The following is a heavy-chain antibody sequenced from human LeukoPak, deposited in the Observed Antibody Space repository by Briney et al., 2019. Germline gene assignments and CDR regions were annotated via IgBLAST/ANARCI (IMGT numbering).Heavy chain of an antibody. D-gene: IGHD3-10*01. CDR3: AKVQTTPTYYYGSGSYFGAFDI. J-gene: IGHJ3*02. CDR1: GFTFSSYS. V-gene: IGHV3-21*01. Sequence: GGSLRLSCAASGFTFSSYSMNWVRQAPGKGLEWVSSISSSSSYIYYSDSVKGRFTISRDNAKNSLYLQMNSLRAEDTAVYYCAKVQTTPTYYYGSGSYFGAFDIWGQGTMVTVSS. CDR2: ISSSSSYI.